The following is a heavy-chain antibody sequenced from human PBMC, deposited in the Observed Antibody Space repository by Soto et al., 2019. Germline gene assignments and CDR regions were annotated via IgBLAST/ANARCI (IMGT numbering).Heavy chain of an antibody. CDR3: ARDISDILTGSSPAYNWFDP. CDR2: ISSSSSYI. Sequence: PGGSLRLSCAASGFTFSSYSMNWVRQAPGKGLEWVSSISSSSSYIYYADSVKGRFTISRDNAKNSLYLQMNSLRAEDTAVYYCARDISDILTGSSPAYNWFDPWGQGTLVTVSS. J-gene: IGHJ5*02. CDR1: GFTFSSYS. D-gene: IGHD3-9*01. V-gene: IGHV3-21*01.